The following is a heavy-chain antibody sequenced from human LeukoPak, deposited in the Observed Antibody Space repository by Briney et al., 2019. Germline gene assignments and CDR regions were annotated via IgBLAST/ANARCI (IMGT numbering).Heavy chain of an antibody. Sequence: SETLSLTCAVYGGSFSGYYWSWIRQPPGKGLEWIGEINHSGSTNYNPSLKSRVTISVDTSKKQFSLNLRSVTAADTAVYYCARGLNVVATFYYNYSMDVWGQGTTVTVSS. J-gene: IGHJ6*02. D-gene: IGHD2-15*01. CDR1: GGSFSGYY. CDR2: INHSGST. V-gene: IGHV4-34*01. CDR3: ARGLNVVATFYYNYSMDV.